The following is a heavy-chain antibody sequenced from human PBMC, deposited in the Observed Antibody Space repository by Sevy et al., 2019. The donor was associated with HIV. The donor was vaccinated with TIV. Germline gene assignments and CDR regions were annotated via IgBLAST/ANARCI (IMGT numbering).Heavy chain of an antibody. V-gene: IGHV3-21*01. J-gene: IGHJ3*02. CDR2: ISSSSSYI. CDR3: ARESAQGAEAFDI. CDR1: GFTFSSYS. Sequence: GGSLRLPCAASGFTFSSYSMNWVRQAPGKGLEWVSSISSSSSYIYYADSVKGRFTISRDNAKNSLYLQMNSLRAEDTAVYYCARESAQGAEAFDIWGQGTMVTVSS. D-gene: IGHD1-26*01.